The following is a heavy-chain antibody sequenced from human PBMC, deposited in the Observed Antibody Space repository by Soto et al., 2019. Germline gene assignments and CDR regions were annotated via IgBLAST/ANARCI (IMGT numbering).Heavy chain of an antibody. Sequence: GGSLRLSCAASGLTFSDYYMTWIRQAPGKGLEWISYISSSTSYTNYADSVKGRFTMSRDNAENSVYLQMNSLRPEDTAVYYCATDDSRVLEYFDYWGQGTLVTVSS. CDR2: ISSSTSYT. V-gene: IGHV3-11*06. D-gene: IGHD3-22*01. J-gene: IGHJ4*02. CDR3: ATDDSRVLEYFDY. CDR1: GLTFSDYY.